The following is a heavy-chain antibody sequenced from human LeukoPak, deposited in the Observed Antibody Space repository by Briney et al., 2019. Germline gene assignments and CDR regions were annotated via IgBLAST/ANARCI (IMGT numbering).Heavy chain of an antibody. V-gene: IGHV3-23*01. J-gene: IGHJ6*03. CDR3: AKEERLLPRRYYYYYMDV. Sequence: PGGSLRLSCAASGFTFSSYAMSWVRQAPGKGLEWVSAISGSGGSTYYADSVKGRFTISRDNSKNTLYLQMNSLRAEDTAVYYCAKEERLLPRRYYYYYMDVWGKGTTVTVSS. CDR2: ISGSGGST. D-gene: IGHD5-24*01. CDR1: GFTFSSYA.